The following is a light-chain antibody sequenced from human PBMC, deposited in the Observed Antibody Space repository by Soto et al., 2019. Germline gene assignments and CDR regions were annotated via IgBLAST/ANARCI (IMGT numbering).Light chain of an antibody. CDR1: QSISSW. CDR2: KAS. V-gene: IGKV1-5*03. J-gene: IGKJ4*01. CDR3: QQYNSYSPGFT. Sequence: DIQMTQSPSTLSASVGDRVTITCRASQSISSWLAWYQQKPGKAPKLLIYKASSLESGVPSRFSGSGSGTEFTLTISSLPPDDFATYYCQQYNSYSPGFTFGGGTKVEIK.